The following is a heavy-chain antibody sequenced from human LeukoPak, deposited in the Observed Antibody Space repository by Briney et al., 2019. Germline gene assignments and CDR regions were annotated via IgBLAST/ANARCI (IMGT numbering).Heavy chain of an antibody. CDR3: ARVHHYYDILTGYGEYFCDS. Sequence: ASVKVSCKTSGYAFSNYGISCVRQAPGQGLEWMGWMNTHNGATDYAQKFRDRVTMTTDTSTSTGYMELRSLRSDDTAVYYCARVHHYYDILTGYGEYFCDSWGQGTLVTVSS. CDR2: MNTHNGAT. V-gene: IGHV1-18*01. CDR1: GYAFSNYG. D-gene: IGHD3-9*01. J-gene: IGHJ4*02.